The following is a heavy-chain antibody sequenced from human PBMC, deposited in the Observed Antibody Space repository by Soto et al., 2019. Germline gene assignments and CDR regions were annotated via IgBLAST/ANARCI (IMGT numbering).Heavy chain of an antibody. CDR3: ARGLLRYTGTFDY. V-gene: IGHV3-7*01. J-gene: IGHJ4*02. D-gene: IGHD3-9*01. Sequence: GGSLRLSCAASGFTFGGYWMSWVRQAPGKGLEWVANIKQDGNEKYYVDSVKGRFTISRDNAKNSLYLQMNSLRVEDTAVYYCARGLLRYTGTFDYWGQGTLVTVSS. CDR2: IKQDGNEK. CDR1: GFTFGGYW.